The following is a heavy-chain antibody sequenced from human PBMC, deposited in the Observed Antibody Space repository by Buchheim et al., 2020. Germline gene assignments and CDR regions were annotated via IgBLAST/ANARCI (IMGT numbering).Heavy chain of an antibody. Sequence: QVQLQESGPGLVKPSQTLSLTSTVSGGSISSGDYYWSWIRQPPGKGLEWIGYIYYSGSTYYNPSLKSRVTISVDTSKNQFSLKLSSVTAADTAVYYCARGRIVATILDNYYYAMDVWGQGTT. J-gene: IGHJ6*02. V-gene: IGHV4-30-4*01. D-gene: IGHD5-12*01. CDR3: ARGRIVATILDNYYYAMDV. CDR2: IYYSGST. CDR1: GGSISSGDYY.